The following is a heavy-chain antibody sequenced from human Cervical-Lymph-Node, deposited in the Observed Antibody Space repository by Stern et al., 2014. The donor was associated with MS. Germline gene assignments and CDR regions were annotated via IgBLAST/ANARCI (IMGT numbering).Heavy chain of an antibody. J-gene: IGHJ4*02. V-gene: IGHV1-3*01. CDR3: AKEGANDCFDY. CDR2: INAGTGNT. CDR1: GYTFTSYA. Sequence: VQLLESGAEVRKPGASVKVSCKASGYTFTSYAMNWVRQAPGQRLEWMGVINAGTGNTKYSQKFQARVTLTRDTSASTAYMELSSLRSEDTAVYYCAKEGANDCFDYWGQGTLVTVSS.